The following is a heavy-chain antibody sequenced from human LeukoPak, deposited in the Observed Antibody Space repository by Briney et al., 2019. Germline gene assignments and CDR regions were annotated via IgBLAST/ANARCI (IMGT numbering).Heavy chain of an antibody. D-gene: IGHD4-17*01. CDR2: INHSGST. J-gene: IGHJ5*02. CDR1: GGSFSGYY. CDR3: ARPYGLDP. Sequence: SETLSLTCAVYGGSFSGYYWSWIRQPPGKGLEWIGEINHSGSTNYNPSLKSRVTISVDTSKNQFSLKLSSVTAADTAVYYCARPYGLDPWGQGTLVTVSS. V-gene: IGHV4-34*01.